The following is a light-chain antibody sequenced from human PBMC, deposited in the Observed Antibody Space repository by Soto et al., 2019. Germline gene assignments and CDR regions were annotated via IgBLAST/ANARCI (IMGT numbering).Light chain of an antibody. CDR2: GAS. J-gene: IGKJ1*01. CDR1: QSVSSN. V-gene: IGKV3-15*01. Sequence: EIVMTQSPATLSVSPGERATLSCRASQSVSSNLAWYQQKPGQAPSLLIYGASTRATGIPARFSGSGSGTEFTLTISSLQSEDFAVYYCQQYNNWPRGTFGQGTKVDI. CDR3: QQYNNWPRGT.